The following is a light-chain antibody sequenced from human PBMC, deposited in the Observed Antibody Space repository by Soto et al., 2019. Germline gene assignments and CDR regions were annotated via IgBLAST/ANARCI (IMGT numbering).Light chain of an antibody. Sequence: ENVLTQSPGTLSLSPGERATLSCRASQSVSNSYLAWYQQKLGQAPRLLIYAAYSRAAGIQDRFSGGGSGTDFTLTISRLEPEDSAVYFCQQYGSSRWTFGQGTKVDI. CDR3: QQYGSSRWT. J-gene: IGKJ1*01. CDR1: QSVSNSY. V-gene: IGKV3-20*01. CDR2: AAY.